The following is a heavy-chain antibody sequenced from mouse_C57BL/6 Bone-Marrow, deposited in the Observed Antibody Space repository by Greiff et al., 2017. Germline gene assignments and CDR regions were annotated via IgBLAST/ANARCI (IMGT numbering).Heavy chain of an antibody. Sequence: QVQLQQPGAELVMPGASVKLPCKASGYTFTSYWMHWVKQRPGQGLEWIGEIDPSDSYTNYNQKFKGKSTLTADKSSSTAYMQLSSLTSEDSAVYYCARDFYECPRCYARDYWGQGTSVTVSA. CDR1: GYTFTSYW. J-gene: IGHJ4*01. CDR3: ARDFYECPRCYARDY. D-gene: IGHD2-3*01. CDR2: IDPSDSYT. V-gene: IGHV1-69*01.